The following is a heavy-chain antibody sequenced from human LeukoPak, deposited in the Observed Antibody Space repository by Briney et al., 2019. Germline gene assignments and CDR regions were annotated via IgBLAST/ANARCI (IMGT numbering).Heavy chain of an antibody. CDR3: ARDSRLGGDYYYGMDV. Sequence: SETLSLTCTVSDGSISSYYWSWIRQPPVKGLEWIGYIYYSGSTNYNPSLKSRVTISVDTSKNQFSLKLSSVTAADTAVYYCARDSRLGGDYYYGMDVWGQGTTVTVSS. CDR1: DGSISSYY. D-gene: IGHD6-6*01. V-gene: IGHV4-59*01. CDR2: IYYSGST. J-gene: IGHJ6*02.